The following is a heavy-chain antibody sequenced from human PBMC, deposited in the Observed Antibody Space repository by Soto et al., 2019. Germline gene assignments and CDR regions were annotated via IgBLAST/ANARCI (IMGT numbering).Heavy chain of an antibody. CDR1: GFTSRNYA. CDR3: AKKAAYCGGDCYSLFDY. CDR2: ITFSGANI. V-gene: IGHV3-23*01. J-gene: IGHJ4*02. Sequence: EVQLLESGGGLVQPGGSLRLSCAASGFTSRNYAMSWVRQAPGKGLEWVSTITFSGANINYTDSVKGRFSISRDNSKNTLFLQMNSLRAEDTAVYYCAKKAAYCGGDCYSLFDYWGQGTLVTVSS. D-gene: IGHD2-21*02.